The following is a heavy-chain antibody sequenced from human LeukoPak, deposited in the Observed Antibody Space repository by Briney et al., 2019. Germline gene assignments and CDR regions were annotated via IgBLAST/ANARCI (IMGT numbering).Heavy chain of an antibody. V-gene: IGHV3-9*01. D-gene: IGHD2-2*01. Sequence: GGSLRLSCAASGFTFDDYAMHWVRQVPGKGLEWVSGIGWSGGGAVYSDSVKGRFTISRDNAKNSLYLQMDSLRPEDTALYYCAKVDCSTVSCFRFFDSWGQGSLVTVSS. CDR3: AKVDCSTVSCFRFFDS. CDR1: GFTFDDYA. J-gene: IGHJ4*02. CDR2: IGWSGGGA.